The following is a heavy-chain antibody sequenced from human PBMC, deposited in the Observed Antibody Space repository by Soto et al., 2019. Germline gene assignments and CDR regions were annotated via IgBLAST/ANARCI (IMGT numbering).Heavy chain of an antibody. CDR2: IHPSDSHT. J-gene: IGHJ4*02. D-gene: IGHD3-22*01. Sequence: GESLKISCKGSGYSFPNYWISWVRQVPGKGLEWVGRIHPSDSHTNYSPSFQGHVIISADKSISTAYLQWNSLKAPDTAIYYCTRHFYDARDYRGEAYWSQGTLVTVS. CDR1: GYSFPNYW. V-gene: IGHV5-10-1*01. CDR3: TRHFYDARDYRGEAY.